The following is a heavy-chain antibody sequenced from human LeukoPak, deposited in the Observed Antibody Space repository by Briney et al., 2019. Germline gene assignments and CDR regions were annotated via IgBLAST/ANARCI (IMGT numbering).Heavy chain of an antibody. CDR1: GGSISSYY. CDR2: IYYSGST. D-gene: IGHD4-17*01. Sequence: SETLSLTCTVSGGSISSYYWSWIRQPPGKGLEWIGYIYYSGSTNYNPSLKSRVTISADTSKTRFSLRLSSVTAADTAVYYCARLSHGDLYFDYWGQGTLVTVSS. J-gene: IGHJ4*02. CDR3: ARLSHGDLYFDY. V-gene: IGHV4-59*08.